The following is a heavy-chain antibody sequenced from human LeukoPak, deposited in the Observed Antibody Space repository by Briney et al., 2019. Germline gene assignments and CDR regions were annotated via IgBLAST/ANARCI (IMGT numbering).Heavy chain of an antibody. CDR1: GFTFGTFW. CDR3: ARHRELRYYMDV. Sequence: GGSLRLSCEASGFTFGTFWMSWVRQAPGKGLEWVTNIKQGGSEKNYVDSVKGRFTIARDDAKNSLYLQMNSLRAEDTAVYYCARHRELRYYMDVWGKGTTVTVSS. V-gene: IGHV3-7*01. CDR2: IKQGGSEK. J-gene: IGHJ6*03. D-gene: IGHD3-10*01.